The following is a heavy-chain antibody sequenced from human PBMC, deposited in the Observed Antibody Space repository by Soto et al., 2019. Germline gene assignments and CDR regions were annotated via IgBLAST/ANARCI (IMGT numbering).Heavy chain of an antibody. CDR1: GFTFSGQW. D-gene: IGHD4-17*01. J-gene: IGHJ4*02. Sequence: EVQLVESGGGLVQPGGSLRLSCAASGFTFSGQWIHWVRQAPGKGLEWVSRIDTAGGDTSYADSVKGRFTISTDNAKNTVYLQLNGLRAEDTAVYYCATVFDLWGQGTLVTVSS. CDR2: IDTAGGDT. CDR3: ATVFDL. V-gene: IGHV3-74*01.